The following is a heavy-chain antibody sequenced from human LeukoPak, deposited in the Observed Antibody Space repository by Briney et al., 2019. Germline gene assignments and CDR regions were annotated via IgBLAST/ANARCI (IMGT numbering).Heavy chain of an antibody. CDR1: GFTFGKYW. Sequence: PGGSLRLSCVASGFTFGKYWMSWVRQAPGKGLEWVSSISSSSSYIYYADSVKGRFTISRDNAKNSLYLQMNSLRAEDTAVYYCARGVSGMDVWGQGTTVTVSS. CDR3: ARGVSGMDV. D-gene: IGHD6-6*01. J-gene: IGHJ6*02. V-gene: IGHV3-21*01. CDR2: ISSSSSYI.